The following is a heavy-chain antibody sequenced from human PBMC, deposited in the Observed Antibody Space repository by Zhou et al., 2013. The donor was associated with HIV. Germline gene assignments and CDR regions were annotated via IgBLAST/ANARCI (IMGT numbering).Heavy chain of an antibody. CDR1: GGTFSSYA. CDR2: IIPILGIA. CDR3: ARDGWITYYYMDV. D-gene: IGHD6-19*01. Sequence: QVQLVQSGAEVKKPGSSVKVSCKASGGTFSSYAISWVRQAPGQGLEWMGRIIPILGIANYAQKFQGRVTITADKSTSTAYMELSSLRSEDTAVYYCARDGWITYYYMDVWGQRDHGSPSP. J-gene: IGHJ6*03. V-gene: IGHV1-69*04.